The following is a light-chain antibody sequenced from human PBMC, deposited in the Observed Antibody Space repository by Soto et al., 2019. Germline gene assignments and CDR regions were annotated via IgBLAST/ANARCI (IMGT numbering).Light chain of an antibody. Sequence: DIQMTQSPSSLSVSIGDRVTITCQASQDINNYLNWFQQKPGKAPKLLIFDASYLETGVPSRFSGSGSGTDFTFTISSLQPEDIATYYCQQYDHLPITFGQGTRLEIK. CDR3: QQYDHLPIT. J-gene: IGKJ5*01. V-gene: IGKV1-33*01. CDR1: QDINNY. CDR2: DAS.